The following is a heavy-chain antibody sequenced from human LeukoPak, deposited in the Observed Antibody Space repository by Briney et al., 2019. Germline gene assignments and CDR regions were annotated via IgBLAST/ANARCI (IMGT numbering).Heavy chain of an antibody. V-gene: IGHV5-51*01. CDR3: ARRSSTWAFDI. J-gene: IGHJ3*02. CDR2: IHPGDSDT. CDR1: GYSFTNYW. Sequence: GESLKISCKGSGYSFTNYWIGWVRQMPGKGLEWMGIIHPGDSDTRYSPSFQDQVTISADKSISTAYLQWSSLKASDTAMYYCARRSSTWAFDIWGQGTMVTVSS. D-gene: IGHD2-2*01.